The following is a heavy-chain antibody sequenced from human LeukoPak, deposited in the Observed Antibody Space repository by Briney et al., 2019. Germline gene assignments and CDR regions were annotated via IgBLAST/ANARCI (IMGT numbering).Heavy chain of an antibody. CDR1: GYTVTSYG. D-gene: IGHD3-9*01. Sequence: ASVKVSCKASGYTVTSYGISWVRQAPGQGLEWMGWISAYNGNTNYAQKLQGRVTMTTDTSTSTAYMELRSLRSDDTAVYYCASVLRYFDWPTRFDPWGQGTLVTVSS. J-gene: IGHJ5*02. V-gene: IGHV1-18*01. CDR2: ISAYNGNT. CDR3: ASVLRYFDWPTRFDP.